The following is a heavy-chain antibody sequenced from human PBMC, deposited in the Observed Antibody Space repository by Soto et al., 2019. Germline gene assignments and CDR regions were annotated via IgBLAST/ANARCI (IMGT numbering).Heavy chain of an antibody. J-gene: IGHJ4*02. D-gene: IGHD3-3*01. CDR2: IGGSESHT. CDR3: AKELEGTYDPFDC. CDR1: GFTFSSYS. Sequence: EEQLLESGGALVQPGGSLRLSCAASGFTFSSYSMSWVRQAPGKGLEWVSVIGGSESHTNYADSVKGRFTISRDNYKNTLYLQKNNLKVEDTAVYYCAKELEGTYDPFDCWGQGTLVTVSS. V-gene: IGHV3-23*01.